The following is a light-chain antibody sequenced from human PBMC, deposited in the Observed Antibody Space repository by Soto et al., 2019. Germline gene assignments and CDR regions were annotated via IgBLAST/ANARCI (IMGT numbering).Light chain of an antibody. Sequence: EIVLTQSPATLSLSPGERATLSCRASQSVSSYFAWYQQKPGQAPRLLIYDASNRATGIPARFSGSGSGTDFPLTISSLEPDYVAVYYCQQRGNWPVTFGQGTRVDIK. CDR2: DAS. CDR3: QQRGNWPVT. CDR1: QSVSSY. J-gene: IGKJ1*01. V-gene: IGKV3-11*01.